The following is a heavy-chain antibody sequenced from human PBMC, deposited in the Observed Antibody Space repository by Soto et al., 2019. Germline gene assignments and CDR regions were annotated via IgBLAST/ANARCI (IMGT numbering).Heavy chain of an antibody. CDR3: ARVHPRYYYDSSGYLFDY. D-gene: IGHD3-22*01. CDR2: IYYSGST. J-gene: IGHJ4*02. V-gene: IGHV4-59*01. CDR1: GGSISSYY. Sequence: SETLSLTCTVSGGSISSYYWSWIRQPPGKGLEWIGYIYYSGSTNYNPSLWSRVTISVDTSKNQFSLKLSSVTAADTAVYYCARVHPRYYYDSSGYLFDYWGQGTLVTVSS.